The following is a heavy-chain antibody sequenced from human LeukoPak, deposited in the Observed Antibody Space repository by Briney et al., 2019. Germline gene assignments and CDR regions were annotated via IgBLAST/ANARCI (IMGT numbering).Heavy chain of an antibody. CDR1: GYTFTGYY. Sequence: GASVKVSCKASGYTFTGYYMHWVRQAPGQGLEWMGWINPNSGGTDFAQKFQGRVTMTRDTSISTANMELSSLRSEDTAVYYCASPITYDSSGYYSCWGQGTLVTVSS. D-gene: IGHD3-22*01. J-gene: IGHJ4*02. CDR3: ASPITYDSSGYYSC. V-gene: IGHV1-2*02. CDR2: INPNSGGT.